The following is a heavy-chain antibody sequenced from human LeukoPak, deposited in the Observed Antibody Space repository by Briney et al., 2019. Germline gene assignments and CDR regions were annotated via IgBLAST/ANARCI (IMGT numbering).Heavy chain of an antibody. Sequence: SETLSLTCTVSGGSISSYYWSWIRQPPGKGLEWIGRIYTSGSTNYNPSLKSRVTISVDTSKNKFSLKLSSVTAADTAVYYCARGTADYDILTGYRLNWFDPWGQGTLVTVSS. D-gene: IGHD3-9*01. J-gene: IGHJ5*02. CDR1: GGSISSYY. CDR2: IYTSGST. V-gene: IGHV4-4*07. CDR3: ARGTADYDILTGYRLNWFDP.